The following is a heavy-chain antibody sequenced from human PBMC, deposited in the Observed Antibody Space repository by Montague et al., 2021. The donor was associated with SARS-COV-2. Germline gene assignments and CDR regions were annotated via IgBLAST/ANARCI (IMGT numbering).Heavy chain of an antibody. D-gene: IGHD2-8*01. CDR2: IYPDGST. CDR3: ATSGAPNLGDS. CDR1: GFIVSNKY. Sequence: SLRLSCAASGFIVSNKYMSWVCQAAGKGLDWVSIIYPDGSTYYSDSLKGRFTISRDNSKNTLYLQMNDLEPEDTAVYYCATSGAPNLGDSWGQGTLVTVSS. V-gene: IGHV3-53*01. J-gene: IGHJ4*02.